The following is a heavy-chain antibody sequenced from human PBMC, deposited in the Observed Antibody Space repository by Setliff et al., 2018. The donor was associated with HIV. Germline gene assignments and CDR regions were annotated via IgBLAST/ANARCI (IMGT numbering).Heavy chain of an antibody. CDR2: IYYSGST. D-gene: IGHD5-12*01. V-gene: IGHV4-59*01. Sequence: PSETLSLTCTVSGGSISSYYWSWIRQPPGKGLAWIGYIYYSGSTNYNPSLKRRVTISVDTSKNLFSLKLSSRTAADPAVYYCARHAYDPLDDYYYMDVWGKGTTVTVSS. J-gene: IGHJ6*03. CDR1: GGSISSYY. CDR3: ARHAYDPLDDYYYMDV.